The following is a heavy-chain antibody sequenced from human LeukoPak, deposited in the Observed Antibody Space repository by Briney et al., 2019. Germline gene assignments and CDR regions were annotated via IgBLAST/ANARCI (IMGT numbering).Heavy chain of an antibody. CDR1: GGSISSYY. V-gene: IGHV4-59*08. D-gene: IGHD3-3*01. CDR2: IYYSGST. CDR3: ARRFLEWLFVAEAFDI. J-gene: IGHJ3*02. Sequence: SETLSLTCTVSGGSISSYYWSWIRQPPGKGLEWIGYIYYSGSTYYNPSLKSRVTISVDTSKNQFSLKLSSVTAADTAVYYCARRFLEWLFVAEAFDIWGQGTMVTVSS.